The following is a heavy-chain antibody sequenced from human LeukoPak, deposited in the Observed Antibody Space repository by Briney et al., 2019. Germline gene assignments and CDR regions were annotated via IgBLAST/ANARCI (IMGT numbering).Heavy chain of an antibody. CDR3: ASGGWTPYDSSGLGVDY. V-gene: IGHV3-23*01. D-gene: IGHD3-22*01. CDR2: ISGSGGST. CDR1: GFTFSSYA. Sequence: GGSLRLSCAASGFTFSSYAMSWVRQAPGKGLEWVSAISGSGGSTYYADSVKGRFTISRDNSKNTLYLQMNSLRAEDTAVYYCASGGWTPYDSSGLGVDYWGQGTLVTVSS. J-gene: IGHJ4*02.